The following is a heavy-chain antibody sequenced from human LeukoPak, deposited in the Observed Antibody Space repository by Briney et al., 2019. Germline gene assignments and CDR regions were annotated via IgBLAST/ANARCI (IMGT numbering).Heavy chain of an antibody. CDR1: GFTFSSYA. D-gene: IGHD2-15*01. J-gene: IGHJ4*02. CDR3: AKDRGGGNLDFDY. CDR2: ISGSGGRT. V-gene: IGHV3-23*01. Sequence: GSLRLSCAASGFTFSSYAMTWVRQAPGKGLGWVSVISGSGGRTYYADSVKGRFTISRDNSKNTLYLQMSSLRAEDTAVYYCAKDRGGGNLDFDYWGQGTLVTVSS.